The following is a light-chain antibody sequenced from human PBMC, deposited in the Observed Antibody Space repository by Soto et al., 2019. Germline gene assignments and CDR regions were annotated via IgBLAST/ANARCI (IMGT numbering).Light chain of an antibody. CDR1: QGVSSN. V-gene: IGKV3-15*01. J-gene: IGKJ1*01. CDR3: QQYNNWPET. CDR2: DAS. Sequence: EIVMTQSPATLSVSPGERATLSCRASQGVSSNLAWYQQKVGQAPRVLIYDASTRATGIPGRFSGSGSGTEFTLTISSLQSEDFAVYYCQQYNNWPETFGQGTKVEIK.